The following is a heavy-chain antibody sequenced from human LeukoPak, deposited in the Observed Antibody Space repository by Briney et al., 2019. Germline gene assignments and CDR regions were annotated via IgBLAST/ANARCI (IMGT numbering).Heavy chain of an antibody. CDR2: IYYSGST. CDR3: ARDGYYYDSSGCYTEYFQH. V-gene: IGHV4-59*01. Sequence: SETLSLTCTVSGGTISSYYWSWIRQPPGKGLEWIGYIYYSGSTNYNPSLKSRVTISVDTSKNQFSLKLSSVTAADTAVYYCARDGYYYDSSGCYTEYFQHWGQGTLVTVSS. CDR1: GGTISSYY. D-gene: IGHD3-22*01. J-gene: IGHJ1*01.